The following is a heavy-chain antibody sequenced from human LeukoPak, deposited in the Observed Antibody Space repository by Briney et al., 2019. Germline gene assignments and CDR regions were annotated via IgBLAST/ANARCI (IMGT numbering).Heavy chain of an antibody. CDR2: INPNSGGT. CDR3: AREDDPTSKEYYMDV. Sequence: GASVKVSCKASGYTFTGYYMHWVRQAPGQGLEWMGWINPNSGGTNYAQKFQGRVTMTRDTSISTAYMELSRLRSDDTAVYYCAREDDPTSKEYYMDVWGKGTTVTISS. CDR1: GYTFTGYY. J-gene: IGHJ6*03. V-gene: IGHV1-2*02.